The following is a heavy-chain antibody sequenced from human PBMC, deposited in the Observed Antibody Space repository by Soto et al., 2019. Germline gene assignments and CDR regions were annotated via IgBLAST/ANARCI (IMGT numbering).Heavy chain of an antibody. CDR2: ISANNGNT. CDR3: ARDVHSSGWYPDAFDI. Sequence: ASVKVSCKASGYTFTSYYMHWVRQAPGQGLEWMGIISANNGNTSYAQKLQGRVTMTTDTSTSTAYMELRSLRSDDTAVYYCARDVHSSGWYPDAFDIWGQGTMVTVSS. J-gene: IGHJ3*02. D-gene: IGHD6-19*01. V-gene: IGHV1-18*04. CDR1: GYTFTSYY.